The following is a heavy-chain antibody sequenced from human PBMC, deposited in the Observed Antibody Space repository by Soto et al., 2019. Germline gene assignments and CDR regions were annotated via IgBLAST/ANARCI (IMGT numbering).Heavy chain of an antibody. Sequence: ASVQVSCQVSGYRLKELSRHWVRQAPGKGLEWMGGFDPEDGETIYAQKFQGRVTMTEDTSTDTAYMELSSLRSEDTAVYYCATDPRYSYGLFDYWGQGTLVTVAS. CDR1: GYRLKELS. CDR2: FDPEDGET. J-gene: IGHJ4*02. V-gene: IGHV1-24*01. CDR3: ATDPRYSYGLFDY. D-gene: IGHD5-18*01.